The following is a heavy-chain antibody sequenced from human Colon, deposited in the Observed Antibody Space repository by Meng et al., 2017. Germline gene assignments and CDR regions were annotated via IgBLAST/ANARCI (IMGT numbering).Heavy chain of an antibody. CDR3: ASPVY. CDR2: IIPIFGPA. J-gene: IGHJ4*02. CDR1: GYTFSSFP. V-gene: IGHV1-69*05. Sequence: QGQLGQSGGEVKKPGSSVKVSCKASGYTFSSFPISWVRQAPGQGLEWMGRIIPIFGPAHYAQKFQGRVTITTDESTSTTYMELSSLRSEDTAMYYCASPVYWGQGTLVTVSS.